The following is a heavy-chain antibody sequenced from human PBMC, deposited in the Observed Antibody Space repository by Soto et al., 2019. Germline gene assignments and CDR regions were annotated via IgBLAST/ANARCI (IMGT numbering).Heavy chain of an antibody. J-gene: IGHJ6*02. D-gene: IGHD2-2*01. V-gene: IGHV5-51*01. CDR2: IYPGDSDT. CDR1: GYSFTSYW. CDR3: ARHYCSSTSCYPVDYYYYGMDV. Sequence: GESLKISCKGSGYSFTSYWIGWVRQLPGKGLEWMGIIYPGDSDTRYSPSFQGQVTISANKSISTAYLQWSSLKASDTAMYYCARHYCSSTSCYPVDYYYYGMDVWGQGTTVTVSS.